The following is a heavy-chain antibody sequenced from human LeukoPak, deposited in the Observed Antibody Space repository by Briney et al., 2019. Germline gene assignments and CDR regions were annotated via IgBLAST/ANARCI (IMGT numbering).Heavy chain of an antibody. V-gene: IGHV3-48*03. CDR3: AELGITMIGGV. CDR1: GFTFSSYE. Sequence: PGGSLRLSCAASGFTFSSYEMNWARQAPGKGLEWVSYISSSGSTIYYADSVKGRFTISRDNAKNSLYLQMNSLRAEDTAVYYCAELGITMIGGVWGKGTTVIISS. CDR2: ISSSGSTI. D-gene: IGHD3-10*02. J-gene: IGHJ6*04.